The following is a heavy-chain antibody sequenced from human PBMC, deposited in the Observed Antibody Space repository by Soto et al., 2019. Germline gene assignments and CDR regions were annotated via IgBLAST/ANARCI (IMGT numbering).Heavy chain of an antibody. Sequence: SVKVSCKASGGTFSSYAISWVRQAPGQGLEWMGGIIPIFGTANYAQKFQGRVTITADESTSTAYMELSSLRSEDTAVYYCARDLAPGSGSYYNWGQGTLVTVSS. V-gene: IGHV1-69*13. CDR3: ARDLAPGSGSYYN. CDR1: GGTFSSYA. J-gene: IGHJ4*02. D-gene: IGHD3-10*01. CDR2: IIPIFGTA.